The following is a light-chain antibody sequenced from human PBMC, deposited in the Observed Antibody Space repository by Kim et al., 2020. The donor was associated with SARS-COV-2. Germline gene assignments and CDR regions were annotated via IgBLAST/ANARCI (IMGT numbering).Light chain of an antibody. V-gene: IGKV3-11*01. Sequence: LSPGEGATLSCRASQSVSSSLAWYQQERGQAPRLLIYDASNRATGVPARFSGSGSGTDFTLTISSLEPEDFAVYYCQQCASWPLTFGGGTKVDIK. CDR2: DAS. J-gene: IGKJ4*01. CDR1: QSVSSS. CDR3: QQCASWPLT.